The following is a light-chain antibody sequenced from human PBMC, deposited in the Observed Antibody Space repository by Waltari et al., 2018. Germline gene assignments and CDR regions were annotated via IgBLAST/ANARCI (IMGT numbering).Light chain of an antibody. V-gene: IGKV2-30*01. CDR3: MQGTHWPPWT. Sequence: DVVLTQSPLSLSFTLGQPSSISCRSRQSLMYTDGDTYLNWFQQRPGQSPRRLIYKVYSRDFGVPDRFRGSGSGTDFTLNISRVEAEDVAIYYCMQGTHWPPWTFGQGTKVEIK. CDR1: QSLMYTDGDTY. CDR2: KVY. J-gene: IGKJ1*01.